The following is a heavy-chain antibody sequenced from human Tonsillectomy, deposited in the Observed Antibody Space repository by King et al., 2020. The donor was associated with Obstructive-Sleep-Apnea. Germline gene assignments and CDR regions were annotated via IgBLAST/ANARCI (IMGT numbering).Heavy chain of an antibody. D-gene: IGHD1-26*01. V-gene: IGHV4-59*08. CDR2: IYYSGST. CDR3: ARNTEHYYYYGMDV. Sequence: QLQESGPGLVKPSETLSLTCTVSGDSISSYYWSWIRQPPGKGLEWIGYIYYSGSTKYNPSLKSQVTISVDTSKNQFSLKLSSVTAADTAVYYCARNTEHYYYYGMDVWGQGTTVTVSS. CDR1: GDSISSYY. J-gene: IGHJ6*02.